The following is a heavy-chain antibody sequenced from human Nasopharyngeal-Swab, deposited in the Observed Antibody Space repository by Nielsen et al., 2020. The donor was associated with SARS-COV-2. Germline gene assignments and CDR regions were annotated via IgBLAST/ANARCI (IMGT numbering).Heavy chain of an antibody. J-gene: IGHJ6*02. CDR2: IYSGGST. CDR1: GFTVTSNY. Sequence: GESLKISCAASGFTVTSNYMSWVRQAPGKGLEWVSVIYSGGSTYYADSVKGRFTISRDNSKNTLYLQMNSLRAEDTAVYYCARVATMINYYYYGMDVWGQGTTVTVSS. CDR3: ARVATMINYYYYGMDV. V-gene: IGHV3-53*01. D-gene: IGHD3-22*01.